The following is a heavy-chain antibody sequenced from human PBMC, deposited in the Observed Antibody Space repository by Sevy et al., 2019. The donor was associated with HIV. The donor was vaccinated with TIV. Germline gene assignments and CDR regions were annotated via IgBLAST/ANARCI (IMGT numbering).Heavy chain of an antibody. CDR2: IRSKSNSHAR. D-gene: IGHD3-10*01. CDR1: GFTFSGSA. V-gene: IGHV3-73*01. J-gene: IGHJ4*02. CDR3: TRHRLSMVRGIIMAHYFDY. Sequence: GGSLRLSCAASGFTFSGSAIHWVRQASGKGLEWVGRIRSKSNSHARAYAASVKGRFTISRDDSKNTAYLQMNSLKTEDTAVYYCTRHRLSMVRGIIMAHYFDYWGPGTLVTVSS.